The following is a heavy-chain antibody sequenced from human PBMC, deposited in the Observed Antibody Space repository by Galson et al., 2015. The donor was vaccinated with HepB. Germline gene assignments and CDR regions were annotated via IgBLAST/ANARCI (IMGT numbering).Heavy chain of an antibody. D-gene: IGHD3-16*01. CDR2: ISVTGDHT. Sequence: SLRLSCAASGFTFTRYAINWARQAPGKGLDWVSSISVTGDHTYYGDSVKGRFTLSRDNSKNMVFLQMHTLRAEDTAVYYCAKVAILGATPHYFDYLGQGTLVTVSS. V-gene: IGHV3-23*01. CDR1: GFTFTRYA. J-gene: IGHJ4*02. CDR3: AKVAILGATPHYFDY.